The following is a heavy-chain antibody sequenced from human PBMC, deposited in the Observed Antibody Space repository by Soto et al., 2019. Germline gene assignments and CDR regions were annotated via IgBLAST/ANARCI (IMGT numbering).Heavy chain of an antibody. Sequence: SETLSLTCAVYGGSFSGYYWSWIRQHPGKGPEWIGYIYYSGSTYYNPSLKSRVTISVDTSKNQFSLKLSSVTAADTAVYYCARSSTSATYFDYWGQGTLVTVSS. CDR1: GGSFSGYY. CDR3: ARSSTSATYFDY. J-gene: IGHJ4*02. CDR2: IYYSGST. D-gene: IGHD2-2*01. V-gene: IGHV4-31*11.